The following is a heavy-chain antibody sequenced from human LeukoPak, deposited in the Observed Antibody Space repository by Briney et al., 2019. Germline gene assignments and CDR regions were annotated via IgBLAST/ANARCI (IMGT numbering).Heavy chain of an antibody. CDR2: ISSSGGST. CDR3: AKRKGRQQLIYYFDY. V-gene: IGHV3-23*01. D-gene: IGHD6-13*01. CDR1: GFTFSSYA. J-gene: IGHJ4*02. Sequence: PGGSLRLSCAASGFTFSSYAMSWVRQAPGKGLEWVSAISSSGGSTYYADSVKGRFTISRDNSKNTLYLQMNSLRAEDTAVYYCAKRKGRQQLIYYFDYWGQGTLVTVSS.